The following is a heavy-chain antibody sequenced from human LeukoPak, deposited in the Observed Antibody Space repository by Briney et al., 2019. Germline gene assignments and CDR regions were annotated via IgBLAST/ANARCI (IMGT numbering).Heavy chain of an antibody. Sequence: GGSLGLSCAASGFTFSSYAMSWVRQAPGKGLEWVSVISGSGGSTFYADSVKGRFTISRDNSKNTLYLQMNSLRAEDTAVYYCAKHSSSWSMLNYFDYWGQGTLVTVSS. CDR2: ISGSGGST. J-gene: IGHJ4*02. CDR3: AKHSSSWSMLNYFDY. D-gene: IGHD6-13*01. CDR1: GFTFSSYA. V-gene: IGHV3-23*01.